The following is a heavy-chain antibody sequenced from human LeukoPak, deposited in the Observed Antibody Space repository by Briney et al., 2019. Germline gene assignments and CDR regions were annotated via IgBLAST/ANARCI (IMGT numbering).Heavy chain of an antibody. D-gene: IGHD2-21*01. CDR2: IYENGGTT. Sequence: GGSLRLSCVGSGFTFRSHAMSWVRQAPEKGLEFVSGIYENGGTTYYADSVKGRFSISRDNSKNTLYLQMDSLRGEDMAAYYCAKDFRIGYSAHFDYWGQGALVTVSS. CDR1: GFTFRSHA. CDR3: AKDFRIGYSAHFDY. J-gene: IGHJ4*02. V-gene: IGHV3-23*01.